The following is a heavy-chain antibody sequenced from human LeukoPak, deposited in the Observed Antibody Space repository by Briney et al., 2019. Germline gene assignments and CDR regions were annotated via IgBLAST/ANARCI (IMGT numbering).Heavy chain of an antibody. CDR3: ARRLNYSSFDP. D-gene: IGHD6-13*01. V-gene: IGHV5-51*01. Sequence: GESLKISCKGSGYSFTTYWIAWVRQMPGKGLEWMGIIYPGDSDTRYSPSFQGQVTISADRSISTAYLQWSSLKASDTAMYYCARRLNYSSFDPWGQGALVTVSS. CDR2: IYPGDSDT. CDR1: GYSFTTYW. J-gene: IGHJ5*02.